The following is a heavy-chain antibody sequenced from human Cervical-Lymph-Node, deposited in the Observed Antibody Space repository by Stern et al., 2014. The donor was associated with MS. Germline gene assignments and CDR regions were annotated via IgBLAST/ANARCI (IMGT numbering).Heavy chain of an antibody. Sequence: QVQLVQSGAEVKKPGSSVKVSCKASGGTFSTFSINWVRQVPGQSLEWMGGIIPIFDTPNFAQKFQGRVTITADSSTSTVYMALNSLRFDDTAVYYCLLPSTVTTAAFDVWGRGTMVTVSS. CDR2: IIPIFDTP. V-gene: IGHV1-69*06. CDR1: GGTFSTFS. J-gene: IGHJ3*01. D-gene: IGHD4-11*01. CDR3: LLPSTVTTAAFDV.